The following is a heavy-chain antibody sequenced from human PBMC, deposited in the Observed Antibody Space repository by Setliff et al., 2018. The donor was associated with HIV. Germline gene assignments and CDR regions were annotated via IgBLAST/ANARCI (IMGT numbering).Heavy chain of an antibody. Sequence: ASVKVSCKASADTFTNCLINWVRQAPGQGLEWMGRINPSGGSTSYAQKFQGRVTMTRDTSTSTVYMELSSLKASDTAMYYCARQPTDTSGYNNWFDSWGQGTLVTVSS. CDR3: ARQPTDTSGYNNWFDS. J-gene: IGHJ5*01. CDR1: ADTFTNCL. V-gene: IGHV1-46*01. D-gene: IGHD3-3*01. CDR2: INPSGGST.